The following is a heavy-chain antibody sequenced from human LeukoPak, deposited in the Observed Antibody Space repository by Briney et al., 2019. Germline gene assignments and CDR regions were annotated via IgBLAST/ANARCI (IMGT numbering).Heavy chain of an antibody. CDR2: ISYDGSNK. CDR3: AKARLNYYDSSGYGD. Sequence: PGGSLRLSCAASGFTFSSYGMHWVRQAPGKGLEWVAVISYDGSNKYYVDSVKGRFTISRDNSKNTLYLQMNSLRAEDTAVYYCAKARLNYYDSSGYGDWGQGTLVTVSS. J-gene: IGHJ4*02. CDR1: GFTFSSYG. D-gene: IGHD3-22*01. V-gene: IGHV3-30*18.